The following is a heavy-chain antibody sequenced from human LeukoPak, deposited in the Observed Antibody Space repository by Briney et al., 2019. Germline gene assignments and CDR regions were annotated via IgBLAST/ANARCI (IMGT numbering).Heavy chain of an antibody. CDR2: IIPIFGTA. Sequence: SVKVSCKASGGTFSSYAISWVRQAPGQGLEWMGGIIPIFGTANYAQKFQGRVTITADESTSTAYMELSSLRSEDTAVYYCAREELGRARGIDYWGQGTLVTVSS. J-gene: IGHJ4*02. CDR3: AREELGRARGIDY. CDR1: GGTFSSYA. D-gene: IGHD2/OR15-2a*01. V-gene: IGHV1-69*13.